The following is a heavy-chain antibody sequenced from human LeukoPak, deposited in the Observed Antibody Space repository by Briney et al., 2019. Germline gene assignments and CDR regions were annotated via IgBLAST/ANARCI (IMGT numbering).Heavy chain of an antibody. J-gene: IGHJ4*02. D-gene: IGHD2-21*02. CDR3: AGDCGGDCYSAY. Sequence: GESLRLSCAPSAFSFTDYYMSWIRQAPGKGLEWVSSISSSSSYIYYADSVKGRFTISRDNAKNSLYLQMNSLRAEDTAVYYCAGDCGGDCYSAYWGQGTLVTVSS. V-gene: IGHV3-11*06. CDR1: AFSFTDYY. CDR2: ISSSSSYI.